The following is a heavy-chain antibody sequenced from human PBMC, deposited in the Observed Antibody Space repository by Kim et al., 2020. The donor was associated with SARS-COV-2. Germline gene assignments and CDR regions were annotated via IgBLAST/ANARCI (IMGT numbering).Heavy chain of an antibody. Sequence: SETLSLTCAVYGGSFSGYYWSWIRQPPGKGLEWIGEINHSGSTNYNPSLKSRVTISVDTSKNQFSLKLSSVTAADTAVYYCARGPWDGYNSWGQGTLVTVSS. CDR2: INHSGST. V-gene: IGHV4-34*01. CDR3: ARGPWDGYNS. CDR1: GGSFSGYY. J-gene: IGHJ4*02. D-gene: IGHD5-12*01.